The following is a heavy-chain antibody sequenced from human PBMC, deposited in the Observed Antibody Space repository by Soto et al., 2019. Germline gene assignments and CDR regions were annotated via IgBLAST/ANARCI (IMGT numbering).Heavy chain of an antibody. CDR2: ITPKGGES. J-gene: IGHJ6*02. D-gene: IGHD2-21*01. CDR1: GYSFVDYY. CDR3: ARVHCGGDCRPGEWFYYYGMDV. Sequence: ASAQVSCNTSGYSFVDYYIRWGRQAPRQGLAWMGIITPKGGESKHAQKFQGRVTMTMDTSTSTVYMDLRSLTSEDTPVYYCARVHCGGDCRPGEWFYYYGMDVWA. V-gene: IGHV1-46*01.